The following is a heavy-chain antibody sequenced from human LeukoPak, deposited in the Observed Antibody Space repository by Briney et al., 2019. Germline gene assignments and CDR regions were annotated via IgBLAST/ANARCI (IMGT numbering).Heavy chain of an antibody. CDR3: ARGDSIVGASEFDY. J-gene: IGHJ4*02. Sequence: PSETLSLTCAVSGGSISSSNWWSWVRQPPGKGLEWIGYIYYSGSTNYNPSLKSRVTISVDTSKNQFSLKLSSVTAADTAVYYCARGDSIVGASEFDYWGQGTLVTVSS. CDR1: GGSISSSNW. CDR2: IYYSGST. D-gene: IGHD1-26*01. V-gene: IGHV4-4*02.